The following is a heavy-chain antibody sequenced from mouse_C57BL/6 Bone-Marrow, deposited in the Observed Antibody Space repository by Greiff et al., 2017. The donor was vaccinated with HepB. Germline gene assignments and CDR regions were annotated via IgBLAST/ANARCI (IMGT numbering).Heavy chain of an antibody. Sequence: EVQLVESGGGLVKPGGSLKLSCAASGFTFSDYGMHWVRQAPEKGLEWVAYISSGSSTIYYADTVKGRFTIARDNAKNTLFLQMTSLRSEDTAMYYCARAQYYGRSSDYWGQGTTLTVSS. D-gene: IGHD1-1*01. J-gene: IGHJ2*01. CDR2: ISSGSSTI. CDR1: GFTFSDYG. CDR3: ARAQYYGRSSDY. V-gene: IGHV5-17*01.